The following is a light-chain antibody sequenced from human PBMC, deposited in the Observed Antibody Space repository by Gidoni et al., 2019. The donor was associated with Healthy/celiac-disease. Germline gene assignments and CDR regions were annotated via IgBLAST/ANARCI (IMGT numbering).Light chain of an antibody. CDR2: WAS. J-gene: IGKJ2*04. Sequence: DIEMTQSPDSLDVSLGERANINCKSSQSVLYSSNNKNYLAWYQQKPGQPPKLLIYWASTRESGVPDRFSGIGSWTDFTLTISSLQAEDVAVYYCQQYYSTPCSFGQGTKLEIK. CDR3: QQYYSTPCS. CDR1: QSVLYSSNNKNY. V-gene: IGKV4-1*01.